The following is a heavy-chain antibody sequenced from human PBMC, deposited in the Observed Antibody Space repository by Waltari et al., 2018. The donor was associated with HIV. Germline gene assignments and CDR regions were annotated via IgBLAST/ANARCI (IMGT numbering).Heavy chain of an antibody. CDR3: AREGGYDSSGYLRGFDL. CDR2: FSSSRNII. V-gene: IGHV3-48*04. CDR1: GFTFSSYS. J-gene: IGHJ2*01. Sequence: EMQLVESGGGLVQPGGSLRLSCAASGFTFSSYSMNWVRQAPEKGLEWVAYFSSSRNIIYYADSVKGRFTISRDNAKNSLYLQMNSLRAEETAVYYCAREGGYDSSGYLRGFDLWGRGTLVTV. D-gene: IGHD3-22*01.